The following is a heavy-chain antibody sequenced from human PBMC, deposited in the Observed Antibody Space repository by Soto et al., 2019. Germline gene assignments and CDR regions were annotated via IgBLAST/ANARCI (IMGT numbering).Heavy chain of an antibody. J-gene: IGHJ3*01. CDR1: GFTFSSYS. Sequence: EVQLVESGGGLVQTGGSLRLSCAASGFTFSSYSMNWVRQAPGKGLEWVSYISSGSSTIYYADSVKGRFTISRDNAQNSLYLQMNSLRAEDTAVYYCAKTYSSGRGAFDVWGQGTMVTVSS. D-gene: IGHD6-19*01. CDR3: AKTYSSGRGAFDV. V-gene: IGHV3-48*01. CDR2: ISSGSSTI.